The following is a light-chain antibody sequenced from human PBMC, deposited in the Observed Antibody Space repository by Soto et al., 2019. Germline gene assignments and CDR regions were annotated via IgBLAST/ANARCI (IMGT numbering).Light chain of an antibody. CDR3: GTWDSSLSEPYV. V-gene: IGLV1-51*01. CDR1: SSNIGDNF. CDR2: DNN. Sequence: QSVLTQPPSVSAAPGQKVTISCSGSSSNIGDNFVSWYQQLPGTAPKILIYDNNKRPSGIPDRFSGSKSGTSATLGITGLQTGDEADYYCGTWDSSLSEPYVFGTGTKLTVL. J-gene: IGLJ1*01.